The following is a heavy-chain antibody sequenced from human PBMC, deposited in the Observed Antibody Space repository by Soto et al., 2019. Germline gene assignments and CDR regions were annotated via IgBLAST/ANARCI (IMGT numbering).Heavy chain of an antibody. J-gene: IGHJ4*02. CDR3: AHLVAGDASEYFDF. D-gene: IGHD3-3*01. Sequence: QITLRESGPTVVKPTQTLTLTCTFSGFSLNTPGGGVGWIRQPPGKALEWVALIYWDDDKRYNPSLKRRLVITKVCSKNHVVLTMTNVGPVDTATYSCAHLVAGDASEYFDFWGQATLVPVSP. CDR1: GFSLNTPGGG. V-gene: IGHV2-5*02. CDR2: IYWDDDK.